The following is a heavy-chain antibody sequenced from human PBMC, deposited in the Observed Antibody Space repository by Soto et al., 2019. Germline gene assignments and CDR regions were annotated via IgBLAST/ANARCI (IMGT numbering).Heavy chain of an antibody. CDR3: AKLTTPRDGFSYYFDY. D-gene: IGHD5-12*01. CDR1: GFTFSSYS. J-gene: IGHJ4*02. CDR2: ISGSGDRT. Sequence: GGSLILSCAASGFTFSSYSMSWVRQAPGKGLEWVSIISGSGDRTYYADSVKGRFTISRDNSKNTLYLQMDSMSADDTATYYCAKLTTPRDGFSYYFDYWGQGTLVTVSS. V-gene: IGHV3-23*01.